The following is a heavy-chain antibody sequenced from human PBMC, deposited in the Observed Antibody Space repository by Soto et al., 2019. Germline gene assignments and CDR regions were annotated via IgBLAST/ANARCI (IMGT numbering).Heavy chain of an antibody. D-gene: IGHD4-17*01. V-gene: IGHV1-69*02. CDR3: ARGTTVVTYYYGMDV. CDR2: IIPILGIA. CDR1: GGTFSSYT. Sequence: QVQLVQSGAEVKKPGSSVKVSCKASGGTFSSYTISWVRQAPGQGLEWMGRIIPILGIANYAQKFQGRVTITADKSTSTAYMEPSSLTSEDTAVYYCARGTTVVTYYYGMDVWGQWTTVTVSS. J-gene: IGHJ6*02.